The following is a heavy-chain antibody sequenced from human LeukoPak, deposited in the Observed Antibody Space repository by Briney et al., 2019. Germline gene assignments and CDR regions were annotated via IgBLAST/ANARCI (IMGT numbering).Heavy chain of an antibody. CDR1: GYTFTGYY. D-gene: IGHD3-22*01. V-gene: IGHV1-2*02. CDR2: INPNSGGT. Sequence: ASVKVSCKASGYTFTGYYMHWLRQAPGQGLEWMGWINPNSGGTNYAQKFQGRVTMTRDTSISTAYMELSRLRSDDTAVYYCARALRRNSGYYVSDYWGQGTLVTVSS. J-gene: IGHJ4*02. CDR3: ARALRRNSGYYVSDY.